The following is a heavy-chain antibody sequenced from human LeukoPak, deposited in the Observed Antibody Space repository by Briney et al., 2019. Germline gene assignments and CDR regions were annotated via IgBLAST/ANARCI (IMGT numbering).Heavy chain of an antibody. D-gene: IGHD4/OR15-4a*01. CDR1: AFTVSSNY. CDR2: IYSGGVT. V-gene: IGHV3-53*01. Sequence: GGSLRLSCAVSAFTVSSNYMSWVRQAPGKGLEWVSVIYSGGVTYYADSVKGRFTISRDNSKNMLYLQMDGLRAEDTAVYYRASGAVQFYFDYWGQGTLITVSS. J-gene: IGHJ4*02. CDR3: ASGAVQFYFDY.